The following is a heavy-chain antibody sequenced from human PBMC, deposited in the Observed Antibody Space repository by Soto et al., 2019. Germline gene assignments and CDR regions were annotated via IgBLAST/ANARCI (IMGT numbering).Heavy chain of an antibody. J-gene: IGHJ4*02. D-gene: IGHD6-13*01. CDR2: IKSKTDGGTT. CDR1: GFSVTANY. Sequence: PGGSLSLSCEVSGFSVTANYMSWVRQAPGKGLEWVGRIKSKTDGGTTDYAAPVKGRFTISRDDSKNTLYLQMNSLKTEDTAVHYCTTGPLAAAGMKRDYWGQGTLVTVSS. CDR3: TTGPLAAAGMKRDY. V-gene: IGHV3-15*01.